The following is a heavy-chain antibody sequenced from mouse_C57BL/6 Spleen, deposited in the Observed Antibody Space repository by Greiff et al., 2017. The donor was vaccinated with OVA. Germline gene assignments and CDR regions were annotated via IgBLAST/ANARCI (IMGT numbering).Heavy chain of an antibody. V-gene: IGHV1-63*01. D-gene: IGHD2-2*01. J-gene: IGHJ3*01. Sequence: VQRVESGAELVRPGTSVKMSCKASGYTFTNYWIGWAKQRPGHGLEWIGDIYPGGGYTNYNEKFKGKATLTADKSSSTAYMQFSSLTSEDSAIYYCARDGYDEGFAYWGQGTLVTVSA. CDR3: ARDGYDEGFAY. CDR2: IYPGGGYT. CDR1: GYTFTNYW.